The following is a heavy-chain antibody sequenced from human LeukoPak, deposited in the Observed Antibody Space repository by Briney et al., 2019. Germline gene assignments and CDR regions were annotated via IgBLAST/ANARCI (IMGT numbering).Heavy chain of an antibody. CDR1: GGSISSYY. D-gene: IGHD3-10*01. CDR2: IYTSGST. CDR3: ARDTSRKLTYYYGSGSYRLDY. V-gene: IGHV4-4*07. Sequence: SETLSLTCTVSGGSISSYYWSWIRQPAGKGLEWIGRIYTSGSTNYNPSLKSRVTMSVDTSKNQFSLKLSSVTAADTAVYYCARDTSRKLTYYYGSGSYRLDYWGQGTLVTVSS. J-gene: IGHJ4*02.